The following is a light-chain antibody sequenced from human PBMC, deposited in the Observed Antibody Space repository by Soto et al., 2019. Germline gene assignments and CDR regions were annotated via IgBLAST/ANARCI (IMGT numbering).Light chain of an antibody. Sequence: EIVLTQSPGTLSLSPGERATLSCRASQSVSSSYLAWYQQKPGQAPRVLIYDASTRATGIPARFSGSGSGTDFTLTISRLEPEDFAVYYCQQYGSSGTFGQGTKVDI. CDR1: QSVSSSY. CDR3: QQYGSSGT. V-gene: IGKV3-20*01. J-gene: IGKJ1*01. CDR2: DAS.